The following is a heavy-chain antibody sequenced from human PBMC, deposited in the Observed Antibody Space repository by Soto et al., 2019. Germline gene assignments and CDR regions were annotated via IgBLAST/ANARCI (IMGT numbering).Heavy chain of an antibody. CDR2: INAGNGNT. D-gene: IGHD3-22*01. V-gene: IGHV1-3*01. J-gene: IGHJ3*02. CDR3: ASNYYDSSGQGPSDAFDI. CDR1: GFSFTGYY. Sequence: ASVKVSCKASGFSFTGYYIHWLRQAPGQRLEWMGWINAGNGNTKYSQKFQGRVTITRDTSAGTAYMELSSLRSEDTAVYYCASNYYDSSGQGPSDAFDIWGQGTMVTVSS.